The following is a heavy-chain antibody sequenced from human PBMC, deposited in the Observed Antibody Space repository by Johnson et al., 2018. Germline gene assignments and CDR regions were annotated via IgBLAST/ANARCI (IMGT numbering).Heavy chain of an antibody. Sequence: VQLVQSGGGLVKPGGSLRLSCAASGFTVSSNYMSWVRQAPGKGLEWVANIKQDGSEKYYVDSVKGRFTISRDNAKNSLYLQMSSLRAEDTAVYYCARTYCSGGSCYAPLDAFDIWGQGTMVTVSS. J-gene: IGHJ3*02. CDR3: ARTYCSGGSCYAPLDAFDI. V-gene: IGHV3-7*01. D-gene: IGHD2-15*01. CDR2: IKQDGSEK. CDR1: GFTVSSNY.